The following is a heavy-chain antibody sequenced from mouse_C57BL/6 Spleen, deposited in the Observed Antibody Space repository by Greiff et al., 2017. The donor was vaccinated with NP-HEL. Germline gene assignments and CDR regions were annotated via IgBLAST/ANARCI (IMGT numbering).Heavy chain of an antibody. V-gene: IGHV1-19*01. D-gene: IGHD2-3*01. Sequence: EVQLQQSGPVLVKPGASVKMSCKASGHTFTDYYMNWVKQSHGKSLEWIGVINPYNGGTSYNQKFKGKATLTVDKSSSTAYMELNSLTSEDSAVYYCARVHIYDGYYDWYFDVWGTGTTVTVSS. J-gene: IGHJ1*03. CDR3: ARVHIYDGYYDWYFDV. CDR1: GHTFTDYY. CDR2: INPYNGGT.